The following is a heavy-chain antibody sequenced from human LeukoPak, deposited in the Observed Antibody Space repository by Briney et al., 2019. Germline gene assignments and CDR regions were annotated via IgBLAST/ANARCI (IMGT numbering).Heavy chain of an antibody. Sequence: PGGSLRLSCAASGFTFSSYGMHWVRQAPGKGLEWVAVIWYDGSNKYYADSVKGRFTISRDNSKNTLYLQMNSLRAEDTAVYYCATIVATIPYWGQGTLVTASS. V-gene: IGHV3-33*01. CDR2: IWYDGSNK. J-gene: IGHJ4*02. D-gene: IGHD5-12*01. CDR3: ATIVATIPY. CDR1: GFTFSSYG.